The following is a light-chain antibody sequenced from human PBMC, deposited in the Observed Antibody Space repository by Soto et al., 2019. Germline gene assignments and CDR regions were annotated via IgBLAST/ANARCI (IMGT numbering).Light chain of an antibody. J-gene: IGKJ1*01. CDR3: MQALETATGT. Sequence: DIVLTQSPLYLPVTPGEPASISCRSSQSLLHSNGYNELDWYLQRPGQSPHLLIYQTSNRSSGVPYRFSGSGPGRDFTLRISRVESADVGVYCCMQALETATGTVGQGTTVDIK. CDR2: QTS. V-gene: IGKV2-28*01. CDR1: QSLLHSNGYNE.